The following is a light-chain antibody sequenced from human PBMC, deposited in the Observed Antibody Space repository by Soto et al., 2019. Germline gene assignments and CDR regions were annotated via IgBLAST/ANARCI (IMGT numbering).Light chain of an antibody. CDR1: QSVSSN. CDR3: QQYNNWAET. V-gene: IGKV3-15*01. J-gene: IGKJ1*01. CDR2: GAS. Sequence: EIVITQSPSTLSVSPGERATLSCRASQSVSSNLAWYQQKPGQAPRLLIYGASTRATGIPARFSGSGSGTEFTLTISSLQSEDFAVYYCQQYNNWAETFGQGTKVDIK.